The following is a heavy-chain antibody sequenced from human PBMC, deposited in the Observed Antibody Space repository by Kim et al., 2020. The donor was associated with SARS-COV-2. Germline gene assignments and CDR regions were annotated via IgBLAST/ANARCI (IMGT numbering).Heavy chain of an antibody. J-gene: IGHJ4*02. D-gene: IGHD3-10*01. CDR1: GFTFSSYG. CDR2: IWYDGSNK. CDR3: ARDLSVGDFGDY. Sequence: GGSLRLSCAASGFTFSSYGMHWVRQAPGKGLEWVAVIWYDGSNKYYADSVKGRFTISRDNSKNTLYLQMNSLRAEDTAVYYCARDLSVGDFGDYWGQGTLVTVSS. V-gene: IGHV3-33*01.